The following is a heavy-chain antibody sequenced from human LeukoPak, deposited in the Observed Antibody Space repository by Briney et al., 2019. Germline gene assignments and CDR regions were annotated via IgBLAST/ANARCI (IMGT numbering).Heavy chain of an antibody. V-gene: IGHV3-23*01. J-gene: IGHJ4*02. D-gene: IGHD5-12*01. CDR2: ISGSGDTT. Sequence: GGTLRLSCAASGFTFSTYAMGWVRQAPGKGLEWVSAISGSGDTTSYADSVKGRFTISRDNSKNTLDLQMNSLRAEDTALYYCARYNSGYDSWGQGTLVTVSS. CDR1: GFTFSTYA. CDR3: ARYNSGYDS.